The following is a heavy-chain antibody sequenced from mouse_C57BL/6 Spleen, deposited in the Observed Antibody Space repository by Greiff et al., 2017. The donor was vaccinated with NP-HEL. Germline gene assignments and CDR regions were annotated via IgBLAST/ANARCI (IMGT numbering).Heavy chain of an antibody. D-gene: IGHD1-1*01. CDR3: ARDTTVVAPYYAMDY. CDR1: GYAFSSYW. CDR2: IYPGDGDT. V-gene: IGHV1-80*01. Sequence: VQLQQSGAELVKPGASVKISCKASGYAFSSYWMNWVKQRPGKGLEWIGQIYPGDGDTNYNGKFKGKATLTADKSSSTAYMQLSSLTSEDSAVYSCARDTTVVAPYYAMDYWGQGTSVTVSA. J-gene: IGHJ4*01.